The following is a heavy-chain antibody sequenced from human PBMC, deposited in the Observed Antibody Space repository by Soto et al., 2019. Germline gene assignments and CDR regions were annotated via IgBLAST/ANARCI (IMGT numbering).Heavy chain of an antibody. Sequence: SVKVSCKASGYTFTNYYMHWVRQAPGQGLEWMGASIPSCGSATYAQKFQGRVTITADESTSTAYMELSSLRSEDTAVYYCARDSSYCRGDCYMWRNDAFDIWGQGTMVTVSS. CDR1: GYTFTNYY. V-gene: IGHV1-69*13. D-gene: IGHD2-21*02. J-gene: IGHJ3*02. CDR2: SIPSCGSA. CDR3: ARDSSYCRGDCYMWRNDAFDI.